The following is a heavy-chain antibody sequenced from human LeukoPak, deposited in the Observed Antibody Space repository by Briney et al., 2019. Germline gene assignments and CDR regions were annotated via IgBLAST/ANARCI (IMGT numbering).Heavy chain of an antibody. V-gene: IGHV4-4*07. J-gene: IGHJ4*02. D-gene: IGHD6-19*01. Sequence: SETLSLTCTVSGGSISSYYWSWIRQPAGKGLEWIGRIYTSGSTNYNPSLKSRVTMSVDTSKNQFSLKLSSVTAADTAVYYCARGASIPPWYSSGWYYFDYWGQGTLVTVSS. CDR3: ARGASIPPWYSSGWYYFDY. CDR1: GGSISSYY. CDR2: IYTSGST.